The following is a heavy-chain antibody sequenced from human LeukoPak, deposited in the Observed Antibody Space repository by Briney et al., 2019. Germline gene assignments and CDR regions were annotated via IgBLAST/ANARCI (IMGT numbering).Heavy chain of an antibody. CDR2: IWYDGSNK. Sequence: PGRSLRLSCAASGFTFSSYGMHWVRQAPGKWLEWVAVIWYDGSNKYYADSVKGRFTISRDNSKNTLYLQMNSLRAEDTAVYYCAKEIAAAANWFDPWGQGTLVTVSS. J-gene: IGHJ5*02. CDR1: GFTFSSYG. V-gene: IGHV3-33*06. CDR3: AKEIAAAANWFDP. D-gene: IGHD6-13*01.